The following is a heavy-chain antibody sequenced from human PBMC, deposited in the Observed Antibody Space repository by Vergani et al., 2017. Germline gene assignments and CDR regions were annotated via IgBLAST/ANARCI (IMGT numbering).Heavy chain of an antibody. Sequence: QVQLQESGPGLVKPSQTLSLTCTVSGGSISSGGYYWSWIRQHPGTGLEWIGYLDYSGSTYYNPSLKSRVTISGATSKNQFSLRLSSVTAADTAVYYCARITIFGVVEPYYFDYWGQGTLVTVSP. CDR3: ARITIFGVVEPYYFDY. CDR2: LDYSGST. CDR1: GGSISSGGYY. V-gene: IGHV4-31*03. J-gene: IGHJ4*02. D-gene: IGHD3-3*01.